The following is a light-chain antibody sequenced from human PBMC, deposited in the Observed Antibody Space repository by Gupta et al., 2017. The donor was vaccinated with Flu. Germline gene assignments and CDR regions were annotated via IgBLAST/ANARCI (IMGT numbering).Light chain of an antibody. CDR3: QQHKTYPLT. V-gene: IGKV1-5*03. CDR2: MVS. J-gene: IGKJ4*01. CDR1: QSLNNS. Sequence: PSTLSASVGDRVTITCRASQSLNNSLAWYQQKPGKAPTLLIYMVSSLETGVPSRFSGSGSGTEFTLTISSLQPDDFATYYCQQHKTYPLTFGGGTKVEVK.